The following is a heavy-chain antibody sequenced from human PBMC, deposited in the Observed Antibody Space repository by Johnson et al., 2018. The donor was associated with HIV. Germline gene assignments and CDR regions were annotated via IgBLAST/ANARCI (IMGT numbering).Heavy chain of an antibody. V-gene: IGHV3-30*19. CDR2: IWYDGSNK. J-gene: IGHJ3*02. D-gene: IGHD7-27*01. CDR3: ARNADWGTGGDVSDI. CDR1: GFTFSSYG. Sequence: QVQLVESGGGVVQPGRSLRLSCAASGFTFSSYGMHWVRQAPGKGLEWVAVIWYDGSNKYYADSVKGRFTISRDNSKNTLYLQMSSLRADDTAVYYCARNADWGTGGDVSDIWGQGTMVTVSS.